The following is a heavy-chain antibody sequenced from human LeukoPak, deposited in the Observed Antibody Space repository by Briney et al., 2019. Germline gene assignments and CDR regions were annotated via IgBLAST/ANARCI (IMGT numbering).Heavy chain of an antibody. J-gene: IGHJ6*02. Sequence: TGGSLRLSCAASGFTFDDYAMHWVRQAPGKGLEWVSGISWNSGSIGYADSVKGRFTISRDNAKNSLYLQMNSLRAEDTAVYYCARDLELRYFDWLLSGYYGMDVWGQGTTVTVSS. CDR3: ARDLELRYFDWLLSGYYGMDV. CDR2: ISWNSGSI. D-gene: IGHD3-9*01. CDR1: GFTFDDYA. V-gene: IGHV3-9*01.